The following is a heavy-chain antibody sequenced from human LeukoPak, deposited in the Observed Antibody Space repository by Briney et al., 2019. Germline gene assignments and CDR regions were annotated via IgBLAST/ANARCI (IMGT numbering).Heavy chain of an antibody. D-gene: IGHD6-25*01. J-gene: IGHJ3*02. Sequence: PSETLSLTCTVSGGSISSYYWSWIRQPPGKGLEWIGNIYYSGSTNYNPSLKSRVTISVDTSKNQFSLRLSSVTAADTAVYYCARPYSSGWRGAFDIWGQGTMVTVS. V-gene: IGHV4-59*01. CDR2: IYYSGST. CDR1: GGSISSYY. CDR3: ARPYSSGWRGAFDI.